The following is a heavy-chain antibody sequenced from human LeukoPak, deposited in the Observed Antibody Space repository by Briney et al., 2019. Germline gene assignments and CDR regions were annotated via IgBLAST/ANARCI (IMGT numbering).Heavy chain of an antibody. Sequence: PGGSLRLSCAASGFTFSSYAMSWVRQAPGKGLEWVSSISGSSSYIYYADSVKGRFTISRDNAKNSLYLQMNSLRAEDMAVYYCARVRNRYFDFRVVAFDIWGQGTMVTVSS. CDR1: GFTFSSYA. D-gene: IGHD3-9*01. CDR3: ARVRNRYFDFRVVAFDI. J-gene: IGHJ3*02. V-gene: IGHV3-21*01. CDR2: ISGSSSYI.